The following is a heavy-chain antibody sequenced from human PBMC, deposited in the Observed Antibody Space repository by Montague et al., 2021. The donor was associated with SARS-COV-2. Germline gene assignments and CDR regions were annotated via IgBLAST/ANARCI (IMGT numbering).Heavy chain of an antibody. Sequence: CAISGDSVSSHSAAWNWIRQSPSRGLEWLGRTYYRSKWYNDYAVSVKSRITINPDTSKNQFSLQLNSVTPEDTAVYYCARQPLGYDFVYYYGMDVWGQGTTVTVSS. CDR3: ARQPLGYDFVYYYGMDV. V-gene: IGHV6-1*01. CDR2: TYYRSKWYN. CDR1: GDSVSSHSAA. D-gene: IGHD5-12*01. J-gene: IGHJ6*02.